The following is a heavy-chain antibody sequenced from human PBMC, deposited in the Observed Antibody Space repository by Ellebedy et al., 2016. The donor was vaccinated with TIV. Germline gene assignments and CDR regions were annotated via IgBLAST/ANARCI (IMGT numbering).Heavy chain of an antibody. CDR3: ATDLSYAFDH. J-gene: IGHJ4*02. D-gene: IGHD3-16*01. Sequence: GESLKISCAASGFTFSSYPMNWVRQAPGKGLDWVSHIDTGSSGIYYADSVQGRFTIPRDNAKNSLYLQMNSLRDEETAVYFCATDLSYAFDHWGQGILVTVSS. V-gene: IGHV3-48*02. CDR1: GFTFSSYP. CDR2: IDTGSSGI.